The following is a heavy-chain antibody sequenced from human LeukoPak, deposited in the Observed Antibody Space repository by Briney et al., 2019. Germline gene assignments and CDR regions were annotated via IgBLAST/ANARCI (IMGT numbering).Heavy chain of an antibody. V-gene: IGHV1-18*01. CDR1: GYTFTKYG. Sequence: ASVKVSCKASGYTFTKYGITWVRPAPGQGLEWMGWISCYNGNTNYAQKLQGRVTMTTDTSTSTAYMELRSLRSDDTALYYCGSGIAATFELYSDYWGQGTLVTVSS. CDR2: ISCYNGNT. CDR3: GSGIAATFELYSDY. J-gene: IGHJ4*02. D-gene: IGHD2-15*01.